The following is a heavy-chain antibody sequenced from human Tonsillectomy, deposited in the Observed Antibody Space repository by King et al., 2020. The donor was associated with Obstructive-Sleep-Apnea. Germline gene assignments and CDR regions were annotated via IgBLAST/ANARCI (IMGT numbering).Heavy chain of an antibody. J-gene: IGHJ5*02. D-gene: IGHD3-3*01. Sequence: QLQESGPGLVKPSETLSLTCIVSGYSISSGYYWGWIRQSPGKGLDWIGSIHHSGTTYYNPSLNSRVTISVDTSKNQISLKLISVTAADTAVYYWARGVGFWNGYFNGWFDPWGQGTLVTVSS. V-gene: IGHV4-38-2*02. CDR3: ARGVGFWNGYFNGWFDP. CDR1: GYSISSGYY. CDR2: IHHSGTT.